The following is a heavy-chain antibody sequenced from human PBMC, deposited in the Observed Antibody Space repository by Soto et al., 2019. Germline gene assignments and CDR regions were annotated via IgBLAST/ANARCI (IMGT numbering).Heavy chain of an antibody. CDR1: GFTFTSSA. Sequence: SVKVSCKASGFTFTSSAVQWVRQARGQRLEWIGWIVVGSGNTNYAQKFQERVTITRDMSTSTAYMELSSLRSEDTAVYYCAAGIAAAGTYYYYGMDVWGQGTTVTVSS. D-gene: IGHD6-13*01. V-gene: IGHV1-58*01. CDR3: AAGIAAAGTYYYYGMDV. J-gene: IGHJ6*02. CDR2: IVVGSGNT.